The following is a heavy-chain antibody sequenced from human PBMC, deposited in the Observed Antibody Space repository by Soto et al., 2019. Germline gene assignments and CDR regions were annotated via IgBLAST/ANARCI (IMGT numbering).Heavy chain of an antibody. V-gene: IGHV1-3*01. CDR3: ARKSYGSGSSKGDY. Sequence: QVQLVQSGAEVKKPGASVKVSCKASGYTFTSYAMHWVRQAPGQRLEWMGWINAGNGNTKYSQKFQGRVTITRDTSASTAYMELSSLRSEDTAVYYCARKSYGSGSSKGDYWGQGSLVTVSS. CDR2: INAGNGNT. J-gene: IGHJ4*02. CDR1: GYTFTSYA. D-gene: IGHD3-10*01.